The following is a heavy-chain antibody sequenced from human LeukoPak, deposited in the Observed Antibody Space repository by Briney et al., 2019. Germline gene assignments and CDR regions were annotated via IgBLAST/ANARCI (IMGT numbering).Heavy chain of an antibody. D-gene: IGHD1-26*01. CDR3: ARDTSIVGATSPPPFDY. V-gene: IGHV1-2*02. J-gene: IGHJ4*02. CDR1: GYTFTGYY. CDR2: INPNSGGT. Sequence: ASVKVSCKASGYTFTGYYMHWVRPAPGQGLEWMGWINPNSGGTNYAQKVQGRVTMTRDTSISTAYMELSRLRSDDTAVYYCARDTSIVGATSPPPFDYWGQGTLVTVSS.